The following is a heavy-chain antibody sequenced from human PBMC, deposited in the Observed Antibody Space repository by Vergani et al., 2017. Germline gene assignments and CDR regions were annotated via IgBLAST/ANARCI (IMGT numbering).Heavy chain of an antibody. D-gene: IGHD3-3*01. Sequence: QVQLVESGGGVVQPGRSLRLSCAASGFTFSSYGMHWVRQAPGKGLEWVAVISYDGSNKYYADSVKGRFTISRDNSKNTLYLQMNSLRAEDTAVYYCAKDRDFWSGYYSYWGQGTLVTVSS. V-gene: IGHV3-30*18. J-gene: IGHJ4*02. CDR3: AKDRDFWSGYYSY. CDR2: ISYDGSNK. CDR1: GFTFSSYG.